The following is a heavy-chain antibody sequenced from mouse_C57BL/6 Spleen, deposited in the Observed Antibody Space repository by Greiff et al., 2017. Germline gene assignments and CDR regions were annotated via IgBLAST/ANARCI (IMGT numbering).Heavy chain of an antibody. D-gene: IGHD1-1*01. J-gene: IGHJ2*01. V-gene: IGHV5-16*01. Sequence: EVMLVESEGGLVQPGSSMKLSCTASGFTFSDYYMAWVRQVPEKGLEWVANINYDGSSTYYLDSLKSRFIISRDNAKNILYLQMSSLKSEDTATYYCARDRGYGSSFYFDYWGQGTTLTVSS. CDR1: GFTFSDYY. CDR3: ARDRGYGSSFYFDY. CDR2: INYDGSST.